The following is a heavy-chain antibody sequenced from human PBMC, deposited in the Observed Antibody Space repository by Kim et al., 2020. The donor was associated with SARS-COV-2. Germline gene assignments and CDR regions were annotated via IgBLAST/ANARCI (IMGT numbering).Heavy chain of an antibody. V-gene: IGHV3-48*02. D-gene: IGHD3-16*01. CDR3: VRDRMGGAFDM. CDR2: R. J-gene: IGHJ3*02. Sequence: RYYADSVEGRFTISRDNAKNSLFLQMNSLGDEDTAVYYCVRDRMGGAFDMWGQGTMVTVSS.